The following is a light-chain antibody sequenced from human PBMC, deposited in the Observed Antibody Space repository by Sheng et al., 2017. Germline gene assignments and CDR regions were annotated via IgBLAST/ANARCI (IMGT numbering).Light chain of an antibody. V-gene: IGKV3-11*01. J-gene: IGKJ4*01. CDR2: GAS. CDR3: QQRGNWPLT. CDR1: QSISSW. Sequence: TQSPSTLSASVGDRVTITCRASQSISSWLAWYQQKPGQAPRLLIYGASTRATGIPARFSGSGSGTEFTLTISSLEPADFAVYYCQQRGNWPLTFGGGTKVEIK.